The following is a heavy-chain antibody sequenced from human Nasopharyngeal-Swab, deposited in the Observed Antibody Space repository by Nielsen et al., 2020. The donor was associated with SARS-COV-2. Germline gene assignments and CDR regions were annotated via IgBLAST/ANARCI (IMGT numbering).Heavy chain of an antibody. D-gene: IGHD5-12*01. V-gene: IGHV1-24*01. CDR1: GYTLTELS. Sequence: ASVNVSCKVSGYTLTELSMHWVRQAPGKGLEWMGGFDPEDGETIYAQKFQGRVTMTEDTSTDTAYMELSSLRSEDTAVYYCATGPGAVATFGWFDPWGQGTLVTVSS. CDR2: FDPEDGET. CDR3: ATGPGAVATFGWFDP. J-gene: IGHJ5*02.